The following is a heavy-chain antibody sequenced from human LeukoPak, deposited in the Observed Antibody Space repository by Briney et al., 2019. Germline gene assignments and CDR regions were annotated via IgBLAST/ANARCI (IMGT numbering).Heavy chain of an antibody. Sequence: SETLSLTCTVSGVSISSYYWSWIRQPPGKGLEWIGYIYYSGSTNYNPSLKSRVTISVDTSKNQFSLKLSSVTAADTAVYYCARDPPASGSYGMDVWGQGTTVTVSS. CDR1: GVSISSYY. CDR2: IYYSGST. J-gene: IGHJ6*02. CDR3: ARDPPASGSYGMDV. V-gene: IGHV4-59*01. D-gene: IGHD1-26*01.